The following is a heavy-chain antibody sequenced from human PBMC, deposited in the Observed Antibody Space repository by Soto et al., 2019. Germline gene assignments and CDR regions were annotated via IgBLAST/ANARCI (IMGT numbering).Heavy chain of an antibody. CDR3: TTDPGILGVDNCNFGN. CDR2: IKSKTDGRTT. Sequence: GGSLRLSCAASGFTFSNAWMSWVRQAPGKGLEWVGGIKSKTDGRTTDYAAPVKGRVTISRDDSKNTLYLQMNSLKTEDTAVYYCTTDPGILGVDNCNFGNWGQGTLVTVSS. J-gene: IGHJ4*02. D-gene: IGHD1-7*01. CDR1: GFTFSNAW. V-gene: IGHV3-15*01.